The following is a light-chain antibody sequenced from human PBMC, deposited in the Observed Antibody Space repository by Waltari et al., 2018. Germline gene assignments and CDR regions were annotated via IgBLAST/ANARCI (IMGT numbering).Light chain of an antibody. CDR3: QQYNSYPT. V-gene: IGKV1-5*03. CDR1: QRISSW. Sequence: DIQMTQSPSTLSASVGDRVTITCRASQRISSWLAWYQQKPGKAPKLLIYKASSLESGVPSRFSGSGSGTEFTLTISSLQPADFATYYCQQYNSYPTFGQGTKVEIK. CDR2: KAS. J-gene: IGKJ1*01.